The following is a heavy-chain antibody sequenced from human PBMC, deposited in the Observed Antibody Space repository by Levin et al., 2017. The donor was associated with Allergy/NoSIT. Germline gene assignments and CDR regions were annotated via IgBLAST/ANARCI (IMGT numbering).Heavy chain of an antibody. CDR1: GFTFGSHD. Sequence: GESLKISCAASGFTFGSHDMNWVRRAPGKGLEWVSGISGRGERTYYADSVKGRFTISRDNSKNTLFLQMDSLRAEDTAVYYCARLPWGLQGLWGQRTLVTVSP. CDR3: ARLPWGLQGL. D-gene: IGHD7-27*01. V-gene: IGHV3-23*01. CDR2: ISGRGERT. J-gene: IGHJ4*02.